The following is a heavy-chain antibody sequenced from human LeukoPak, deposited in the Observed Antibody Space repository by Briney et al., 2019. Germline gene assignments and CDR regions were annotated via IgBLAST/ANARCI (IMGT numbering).Heavy chain of an antibody. J-gene: IGHJ4*02. CDR3: ARQAACSSISCPLGY. D-gene: IGHD2-2*01. CDR1: GYTFTSYG. CDR2: ISAYNGNT. Sequence: ASVKVSCKASGYTFTSYGISWVRQAPGQGLEWMGWISAYNGNTNYAQKFQGRVTLTTDTSTSAAYMELRSLRSDDTAVYYCARQAACSSISCPLGYWGQGTLVTVSS. V-gene: IGHV1-18*01.